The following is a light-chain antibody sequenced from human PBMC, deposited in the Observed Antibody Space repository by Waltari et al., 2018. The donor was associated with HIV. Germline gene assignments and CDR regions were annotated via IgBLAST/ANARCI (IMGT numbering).Light chain of an antibody. CDR2: TNS. CDR3: QSYDSSLSSSV. Sequence: QSVLTQPPSVSGAPGQRVTISCAGSSSNIGAGYDVHWYQQLPGTAPKLLIHTNSNRPAGVPDRFSGSTSGTLASLAITGLQAEDDADYYCQSYDSSLSSSVFGGGTKLTVL. V-gene: IGLV1-40*01. CDR1: SSNIGAGYD. J-gene: IGLJ3*02.